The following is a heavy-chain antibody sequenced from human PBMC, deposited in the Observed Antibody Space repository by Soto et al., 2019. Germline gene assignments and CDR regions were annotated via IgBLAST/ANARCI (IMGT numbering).Heavy chain of an antibody. J-gene: IGHJ5*02. V-gene: IGHV2-5*02. CDR3: AHRGYFAEGHPKWFDP. CDR2: IYWDDDA. D-gene: IGHD5-18*01. Sequence: QITLKESGPTLVKPTQTLTLTCTFSGFSLTATGVGVGWIRQPPGKALEWLALIYWDDDARYSPSPRSRLTLTKDTSRNQVVLTMTNMDTVDTATYYCAHRGYFAEGHPKWFDPWGQGALVTVSS. CDR1: GFSLTATGVG.